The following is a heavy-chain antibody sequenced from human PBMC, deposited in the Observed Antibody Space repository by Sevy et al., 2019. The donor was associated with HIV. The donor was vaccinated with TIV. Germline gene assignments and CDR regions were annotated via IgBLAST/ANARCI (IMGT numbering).Heavy chain of an antibody. D-gene: IGHD2-2*02. V-gene: IGHV4-34*01. CDR3: AREGGGAIRANFDY. CDR1: GGSFSGYY. Sequence: SETLSLTCAVYGGSFSGYYWSWIRQPPGKGLEWIGEINHSGSTNYNPSLKSRVTISVDTSKNQFSLRLSSVTAADTAVYYCAREGGGAIRANFDYWGQGTLVTVSS. CDR2: INHSGST. J-gene: IGHJ4*02.